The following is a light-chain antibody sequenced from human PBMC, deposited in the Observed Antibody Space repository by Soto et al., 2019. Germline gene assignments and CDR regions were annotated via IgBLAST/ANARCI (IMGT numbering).Light chain of an antibody. V-gene: IGKV3-20*01. CDR3: QQCATSPWT. Sequence: EIVLTQSPGSLSLSPGERATLSCRASHIVPSTYLAWCQHKPGQPPRVLIYGASNRVTGIPDRFSGSGSGTDFTLTISRLEPEDFALYFCQQCATSPWTFGQGTKVEIK. CDR1: HIVPSTY. CDR2: GAS. J-gene: IGKJ1*01.